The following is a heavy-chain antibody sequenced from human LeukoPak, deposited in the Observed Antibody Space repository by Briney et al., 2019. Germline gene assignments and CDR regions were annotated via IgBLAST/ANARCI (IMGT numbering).Heavy chain of an antibody. CDR1: GGSFSGYY. CDR2: INHSGST. D-gene: IGHD3-9*01. Sequence: SETLSLTCAVYGGSFSGYYWSWIRQPPGKGLEWIGEINHSGSTNYNPSLKSRVTISVDTSKNQFSLKLSSVTAVDTAVYYCARERMSDWSSRNWFDPWGQGTLVTVSS. CDR3: ARERMSDWSSRNWFDP. V-gene: IGHV4-34*01. J-gene: IGHJ5*02.